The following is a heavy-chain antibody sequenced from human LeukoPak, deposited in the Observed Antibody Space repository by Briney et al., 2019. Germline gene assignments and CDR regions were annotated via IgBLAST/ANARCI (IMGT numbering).Heavy chain of an antibody. CDR3: ARMRLSGYCSSTSCSYYYYYGMDV. Sequence: SETLSLTCAVYGGSFSGYYWSWIRQPPGKGLEWIGEINHSGSTNYNPSLKSRVTISVDTSKNQFSLKLSSVTAADTAVYYCARMRLSGYCSSTSCSYYYYYGMDVWGQGTLVTVSS. V-gene: IGHV4-34*01. J-gene: IGHJ6*02. CDR1: GGSFSGYY. CDR2: INHSGST. D-gene: IGHD2-2*03.